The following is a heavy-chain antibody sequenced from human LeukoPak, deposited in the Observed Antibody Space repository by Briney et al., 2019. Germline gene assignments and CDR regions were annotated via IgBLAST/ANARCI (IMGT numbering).Heavy chain of an antibody. CDR2: IYYSGST. CDR3: ARGEGLYYYYGMDV. Sequence: SETLSLTCTVSGGSISSGDYYWSWIRQPPGKGLEWIGYIYYSGSTYYNPSLKSRVTISVDTSKNQFSLKLSSVTVADTAVYYCARGEGLYYYYGMDVWGQGTTVTVSS. V-gene: IGHV4-30-4*01. J-gene: IGHJ6*02. CDR1: GGSISSGDYY. D-gene: IGHD3-16*01.